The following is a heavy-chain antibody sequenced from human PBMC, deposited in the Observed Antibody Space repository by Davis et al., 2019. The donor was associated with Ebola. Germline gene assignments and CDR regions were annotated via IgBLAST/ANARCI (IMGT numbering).Heavy chain of an antibody. D-gene: IGHD4-17*01. CDR1: GFTFRTYD. J-gene: IGHJ4*02. Sequence: GESLKISCAASGFTFRTYDMHWVRQTTGKGLEWVSVIGTAGDTYYRGSVKGQFTISRENARNSLYLQMNSLTAGDTAVYYCARAQFGDVVLDYWGQGTLVTVSS. CDR2: IGTAGDT. CDR3: ARAQFGDVVLDY. V-gene: IGHV3-13*01.